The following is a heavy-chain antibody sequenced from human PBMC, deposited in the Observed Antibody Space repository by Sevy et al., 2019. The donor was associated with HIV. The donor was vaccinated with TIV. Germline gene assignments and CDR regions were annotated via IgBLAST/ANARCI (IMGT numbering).Heavy chain of an antibody. CDR1: GFSLSTSGVG. D-gene: IGHD6-19*01. CDR3: AHRRRDWAVAGTGSFDY. Sequence: SGPTLVNPTQTLTLTCTFSGFSLSTSGVGVGWIRHPPGKALERLALIYWDDDKRYSPSLKSRLPITKDTSKNQVFLKMTNMDPVDTATYYCAHRRRDWAVAGTGSFDYWGQGTLVTVSS. CDR2: IYWDDDK. V-gene: IGHV2-5*02. J-gene: IGHJ4*02.